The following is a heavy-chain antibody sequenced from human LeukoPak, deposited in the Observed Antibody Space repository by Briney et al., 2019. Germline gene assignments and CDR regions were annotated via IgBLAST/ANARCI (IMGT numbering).Heavy chain of an antibody. Sequence: SETLSLTCTVSGGSISSYFWSWIRQPPGKGLEWIGYIYYSGTTNYNPSLKSRVTISVDTSKNQFSLKLSSVTAADTAVYYCARVAGWFDPWGQGTLVTVSP. CDR1: GGSISSYF. J-gene: IGHJ5*02. CDR2: IYYSGTT. CDR3: ARVAGWFDP. V-gene: IGHV4-59*01. D-gene: IGHD2-15*01.